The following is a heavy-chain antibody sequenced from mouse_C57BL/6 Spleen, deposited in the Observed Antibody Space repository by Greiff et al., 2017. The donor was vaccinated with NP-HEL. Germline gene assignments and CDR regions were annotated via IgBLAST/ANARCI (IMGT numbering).Heavy chain of an antibody. D-gene: IGHD1-1*01. V-gene: IGHV1-18*01. CDR3: ASSDYCGSRRVWYFDV. Sequence: EVQLQQSGPELVKPGASVKIPCKASGYTFTDYNMDWVKQSHGKSLEWIGDINPNNGGTIYNQKFKGKATLTVEKSSSTAYMELRSLTSEDTAVYDCASSDYCGSRRVWYFDVWGTGTTVTVSS. J-gene: IGHJ1*03. CDR1: GYTFTDYN. CDR2: INPNNGGT.